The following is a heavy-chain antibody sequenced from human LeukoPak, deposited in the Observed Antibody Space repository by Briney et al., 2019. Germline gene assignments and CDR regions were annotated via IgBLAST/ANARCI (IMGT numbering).Heavy chain of an antibody. CDR3: ANDFWSGYSAFDI. Sequence: PGGSLRLSCAASGFTFSSYGMHWVRQAPGKGLEWVAFIRYDGSNKYYADSVKGRFTISRDNSKNTLYLQMNSLRAEDTAVYYCANDFWSGYSAFDIWGQGTMVTVSP. CDR1: GFTFSSYG. CDR2: IRYDGSNK. D-gene: IGHD3-3*01. J-gene: IGHJ3*02. V-gene: IGHV3-30*02.